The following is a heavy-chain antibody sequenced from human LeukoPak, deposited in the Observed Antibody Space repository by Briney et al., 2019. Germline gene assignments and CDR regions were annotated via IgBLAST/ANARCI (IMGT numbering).Heavy chain of an antibody. J-gene: IGHJ4*02. CDR2: ISWNSGSI. V-gene: IGHV3-9*01. D-gene: IGHD3-22*01. CDR3: VKVRHSGGFYAFDY. Sequence: QTGGSLRLSCAASGFTFDDCAMHWVRQAPGKGLEWVSGISWNSGSIGYADSVKGRFTISRDNAKNSLYLQMDSLRVEDTALYYCVKVRHSGGFYAFDYWGQGTPVTVSS. CDR1: GFTFDDCA.